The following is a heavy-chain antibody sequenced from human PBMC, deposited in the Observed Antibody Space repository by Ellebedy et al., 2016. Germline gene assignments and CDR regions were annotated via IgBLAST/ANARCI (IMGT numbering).Heavy chain of an antibody. D-gene: IGHD1-26*01. V-gene: IGHV5-51*01. J-gene: IGHJ4*02. CDR2: IYPGDSDT. CDR3: ASSWEGGLEPIIY. CDR1: GYSFTSYW. Sequence: GGSLRLXCKGSGYSFTSYWIGWVRQMPGKGLEWMGIIYPGDSDTRYSPSFQGQVTISADKSISTAYLQWSSLKASDTAMYYCASSWEGGLEPIIYWGQGTLVTVSS.